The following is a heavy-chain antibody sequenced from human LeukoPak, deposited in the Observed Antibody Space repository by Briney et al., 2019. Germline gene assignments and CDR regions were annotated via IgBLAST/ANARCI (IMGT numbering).Heavy chain of an antibody. D-gene: IGHD6-19*01. CDR2: IYYSGST. Sequence: PSETLSLTCTVAGGSINSYYWSWIRQPPGKGLEWIGYIYYSGSTNYNPSLKSRVTISVDTSKNQFSLRLNSVTAADTAVYYCARVAVAGTFRWFDPWGQGTLVTVSS. CDR3: ARVAVAGTFRWFDP. V-gene: IGHV4-59*12. J-gene: IGHJ5*02. CDR1: GGSINSYY.